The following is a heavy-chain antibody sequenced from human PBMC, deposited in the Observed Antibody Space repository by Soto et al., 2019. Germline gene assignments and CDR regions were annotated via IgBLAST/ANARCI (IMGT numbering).Heavy chain of an antibody. D-gene: IGHD2-2*01. J-gene: IGHJ5*02. CDR2: IYYSGST. CDR1: GGSISSYY. V-gene: IGHV4-59*08. CDR3: ARSHCSSTSCYVNWFDP. Sequence: SETLSLTCTVSGGSISSYYWSWIRQPPGKGLEWIGYIYYSGSTNYNPSLKSRVTISVDTSKNQFSLKLSSVTAADTAVYYCARSHCSSTSCYVNWFDPWGQGTLVTVSS.